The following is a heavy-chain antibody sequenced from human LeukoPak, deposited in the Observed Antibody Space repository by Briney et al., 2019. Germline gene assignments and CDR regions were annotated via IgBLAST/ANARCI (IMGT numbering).Heavy chain of an antibody. CDR3: ARDLPFDL. Sequence: GGSLRLSCAASGFTFSNYGMNWVRQAPGKGLVWVSYISGTRVTNYADSVRGRFTISRDDAKNSLYLQMNSLRVEDTARYFCARDLPFDLWGQGTLVTVSS. CDR2: ISGTRVT. V-gene: IGHV3-48*04. CDR1: GFTFSNYG. J-gene: IGHJ4*02.